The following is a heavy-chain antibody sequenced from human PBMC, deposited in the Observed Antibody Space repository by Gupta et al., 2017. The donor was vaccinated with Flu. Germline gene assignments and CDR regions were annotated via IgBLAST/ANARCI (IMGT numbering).Heavy chain of an antibody. J-gene: IGHJ4*02. Sequence: EVQLLESGGGLVQPGGSLRLSCAASGFTFSSYSLAWVRQAPGKWLEWVSSIVSGGSTNYADSVKGRFTISRDNSKNTVYLQMNSLKAEDTAVYYCAKGSATGTTLLDYWGQGTLVTVSS. CDR3: AKGSATGTTLLDY. CDR1: GFTFSSYS. D-gene: IGHD1-1*01. V-gene: IGHV3-23*01. CDR2: IVSGGST.